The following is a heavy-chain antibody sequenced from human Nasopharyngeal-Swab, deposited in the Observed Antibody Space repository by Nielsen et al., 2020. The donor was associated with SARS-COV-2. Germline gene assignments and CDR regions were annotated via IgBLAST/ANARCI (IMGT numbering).Heavy chain of an antibody. CDR2: IDPSDSYT. J-gene: IGHJ4*02. V-gene: IGHV5-10-1*01. CDR3: AHQGVTGTTGGFDY. D-gene: IGHD1-7*01. Sequence: GGSLRLSCKGSGYSFTSYWISWVRQMPGKGLEWMGRIDPSDSYTNYSPSFQGHVTISADKSVSTAYLQWSSLKASDTAMYYCAHQGVTGTTGGFDYWGQGTLVTVSS. CDR1: GYSFTSYW.